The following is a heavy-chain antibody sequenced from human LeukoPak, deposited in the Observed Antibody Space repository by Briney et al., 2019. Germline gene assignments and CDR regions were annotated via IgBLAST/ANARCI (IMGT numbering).Heavy chain of an antibody. J-gene: IGHJ5*02. CDR1: GGSISSYY. CDR2: IYTSGST. V-gene: IGHV4-4*07. CDR3: ARDLMTTVTKSWFDP. D-gene: IGHD4-11*01. Sequence: PSETLSLTCTVSGGSISSYYWSWIRQPAGKGLEWIGRIYTSGSTNYNPSLKSRVTMSVDTSKNQFSLKLSSVTAADTAVYYCARDLMTTVTKSWFDPWGQGTLVTVSS.